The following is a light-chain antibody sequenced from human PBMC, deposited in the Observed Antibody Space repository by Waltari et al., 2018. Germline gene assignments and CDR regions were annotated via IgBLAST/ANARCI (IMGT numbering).Light chain of an antibody. Sequence: QSALTQSASVSGSPGQSTTISSTGTSSDIGAFNYVSWYHQHPGKPPMVLIFDVTNRPSGVSYRFSGSKSANTASLTISGLQAEDEAYYHCASFISGSTSSVLFGGGTKLTVL. CDR2: DVT. J-gene: IGLJ3*02. V-gene: IGLV2-14*03. CDR1: SSDIGAFNY. CDR3: ASFISGSTSSVL.